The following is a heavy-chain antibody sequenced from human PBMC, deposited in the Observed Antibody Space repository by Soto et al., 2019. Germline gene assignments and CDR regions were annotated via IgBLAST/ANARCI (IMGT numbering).Heavy chain of an antibody. CDR1: GFTFSSYA. V-gene: IGHV3-23*01. CDR3: AEASGPGTPYYYGMDV. J-gene: IGHJ6*02. CDR2: ISGSGGST. Sequence: HPGGSLRLSCAASGFTFSSYAMSWVRQAPGKGLEWVSAISGSGGSTYYADSVKGRFTISRDNSKNTLYLQMNSLRAEDTAVYYCAEASGPGTPYYYGMDVWGQGTTVTVSS. D-gene: IGHD1-1*01.